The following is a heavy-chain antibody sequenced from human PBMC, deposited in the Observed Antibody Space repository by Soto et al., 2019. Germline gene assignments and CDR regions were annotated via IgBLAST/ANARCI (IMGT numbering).Heavy chain of an antibody. CDR3: ARANYARNAFDI. J-gene: IGHJ3*02. V-gene: IGHV4-61*01. D-gene: IGHD1-7*01. CDR2: IYYSGST. Sequence: SETLSLTCAVSGGSVSSGSYYWSWIRQPPGKGLEWIGNIYYSGSTNYNPSLRSRVTISVDTSKNQFSLKLSSVTAAGTAVYYCARANYARNAFDIWGQGTMVTVSS. CDR1: GGSVSSGSYY.